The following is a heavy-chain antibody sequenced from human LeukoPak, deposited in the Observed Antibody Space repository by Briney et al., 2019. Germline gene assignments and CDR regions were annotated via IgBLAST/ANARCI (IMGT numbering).Heavy chain of an antibody. CDR1: GYTFTSYY. J-gene: IGHJ6*03. CDR3: VSNSPDNHYYMDV. D-gene: IGHD4-23*01. Sequence: ASVKVSCKASGYTFTSYYMYWVRQAPGQGLEWMGIINPSGGSTSYAQKFQGRVTMTRDMSTSTVYMELSSLRSEDTAVYYCVSNSPDNHYYMDVWGKGTTVTVSS. V-gene: IGHV1-46*03. CDR2: INPSGGST.